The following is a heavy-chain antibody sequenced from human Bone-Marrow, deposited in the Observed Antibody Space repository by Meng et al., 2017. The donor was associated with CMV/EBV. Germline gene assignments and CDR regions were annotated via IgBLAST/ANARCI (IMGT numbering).Heavy chain of an antibody. CDR3: AKDPPGIAAAGPYFAY. V-gene: IGHV3-23*01. CDR1: GFTFSSYA. J-gene: IGHJ4*02. D-gene: IGHD6-13*01. CDR2: ISGSGGST. Sequence: GGSLRLSCAASGFTFSSYAMSWVRQAPGKGLEWVSAISGSGGSTYYADSVKGRFTISRDNSKNTLYLQMNSLRAEDTAVYYCAKDPPGIAAAGPYFAYWGQGTLVTGSS.